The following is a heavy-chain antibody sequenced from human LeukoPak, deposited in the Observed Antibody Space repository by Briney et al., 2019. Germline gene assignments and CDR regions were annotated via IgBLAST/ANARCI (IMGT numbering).Heavy chain of an antibody. Sequence: GASVKVSCKSSGYTFTSYGISWVRQAPGQGLEWMGWISAYNGNTNYAQKLQGRVTMTTDTSTSTAYMELRSLRSEDTAVYYCARVGLRGPLDAFDIWGQGTMVTVSS. V-gene: IGHV1-18*01. D-gene: IGHD3-16*01. CDR1: GYTFTSYG. CDR2: ISAYNGNT. J-gene: IGHJ3*02. CDR3: ARVGLRGPLDAFDI.